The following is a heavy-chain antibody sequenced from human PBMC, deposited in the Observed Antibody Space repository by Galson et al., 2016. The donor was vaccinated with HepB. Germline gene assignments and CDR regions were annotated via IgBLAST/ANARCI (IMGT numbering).Heavy chain of an antibody. V-gene: IGHV3-15*01. Sequence: SLRLSCAASGFTFTKAWMNWVRQAPGKGLEWVGRIRGEADGGTTGHAAPVAGRFSISRDDSKNMVYLQMNSLRAEDTAVYYCAREWPWLDGIDYWGQGTLVTVSS. D-gene: IGHD6-19*01. CDR1: GFTFTKAW. J-gene: IGHJ4*02. CDR3: AREWPWLDGIDY. CDR2: IRGEADGGTT.